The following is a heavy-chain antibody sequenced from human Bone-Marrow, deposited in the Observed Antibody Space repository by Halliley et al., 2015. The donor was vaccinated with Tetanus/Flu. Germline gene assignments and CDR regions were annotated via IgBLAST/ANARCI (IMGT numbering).Heavy chain of an antibody. D-gene: IGHD3-16*01. CDR2: T. CDR3: ARGGGNNGDYYFYGMDV. J-gene: IGHJ6*02. V-gene: IGHV3-53*01. Sequence: TDYADSVKGRFTISRDNSKNPLYLQMNSLRAEDTAVYYCARGGGNNGDYYFYGMDVWGQGTTVTVSS.